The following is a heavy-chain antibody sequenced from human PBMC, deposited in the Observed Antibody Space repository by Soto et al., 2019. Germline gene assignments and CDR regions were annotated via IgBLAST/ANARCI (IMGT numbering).Heavy chain of an antibody. D-gene: IGHD1-1*01. CDR3: PKGRGKNWTFDY. J-gene: IGHJ4*02. CDR1: GFTFSSYA. V-gene: IGHV3-23*01. Sequence: EVQLLESGGGSVQPGGSLRLSCVASGFTFSSYAMHWVRRPPGKGLEWVSSISGSGGTAYYADSVKGRFSISRDSLVNTLNLQMTSLRAEDTAVYSCPKGRGKNWTFDYWAREPWSPSPQ. CDR2: ISGSGGTA.